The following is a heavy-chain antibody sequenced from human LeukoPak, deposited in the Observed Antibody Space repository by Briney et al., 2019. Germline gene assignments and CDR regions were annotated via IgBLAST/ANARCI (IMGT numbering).Heavy chain of an antibody. J-gene: IGHJ4*02. CDR2: IWYDGSTK. Sequence: PGGSLRLSCAASGFSFKDTGMHWVRQAPGKSPEWLSIIWYDGSTKYYAAYVKGRFTVSRDNSKNILYLQMNSLRAEDTAVYYCAREAVGAIYFDYWGQGTLVTVSS. V-gene: IGHV3-30*02. CDR3: AREAVGAIYFDY. D-gene: IGHD1-26*01. CDR1: GFSFKDTG.